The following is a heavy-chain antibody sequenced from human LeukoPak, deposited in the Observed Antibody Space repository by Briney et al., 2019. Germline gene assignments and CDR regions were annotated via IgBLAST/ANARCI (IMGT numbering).Heavy chain of an antibody. CDR2: IYYGENT. J-gene: IGHJ4*02. Sequence: SETLSLTCTVSGGSISSGPYYWGWIRQPPGKGLEWIGNIYYGENTYYNPSLKSRVTTSIDTSKNQFYLKLSSLTAADTAVYYCARRDDSSGYHKIFDYWGPGTLVTVSS. CDR3: ARRDDSSGYHKIFDY. V-gene: IGHV4-39*01. D-gene: IGHD3-22*01. CDR1: GGSISSGPYY.